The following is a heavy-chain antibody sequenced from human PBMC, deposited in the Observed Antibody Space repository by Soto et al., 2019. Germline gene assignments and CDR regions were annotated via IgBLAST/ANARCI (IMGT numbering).Heavy chain of an antibody. Sequence: GGSLRLSCVASGFTFSSYAMSWVRRAPGKGLEWVSAISDSGATTYYADSVNGRFTISRDNSKNTLYLQMNSLRAEDTAVFYCAKTPMPRYSGYYYFDYWGQGALVTVSS. D-gene: IGHD5-12*01. V-gene: IGHV3-23*01. J-gene: IGHJ4*02. CDR1: GFTFSSYA. CDR2: ISDSGATT. CDR3: AKTPMPRYSGYYYFDY.